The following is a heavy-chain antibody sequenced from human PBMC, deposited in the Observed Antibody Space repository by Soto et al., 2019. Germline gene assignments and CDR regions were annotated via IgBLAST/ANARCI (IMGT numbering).Heavy chain of an antibody. V-gene: IGHV3-30-3*01. Sequence: QVQLVESGGGVVQPGGSLRLSCAASGFTFSSYAMHWVRQAPGKGLEWVALISYDGSNKYYADSVKGRFTISRDNSKNTLYLQMNSLRAEDTAVYYCARDRGGALYFDYWGQGTLVTVSS. D-gene: IGHD1-26*01. J-gene: IGHJ4*02. CDR2: ISYDGSNK. CDR3: ARDRGGALYFDY. CDR1: GFTFSSYA.